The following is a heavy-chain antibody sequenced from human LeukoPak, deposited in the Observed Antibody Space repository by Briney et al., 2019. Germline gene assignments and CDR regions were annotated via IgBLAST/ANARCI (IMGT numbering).Heavy chain of an antibody. D-gene: IGHD5-24*01. J-gene: IGHJ5*01. CDR3: ARSPEMATIPGIHSQNWFDS. CDR1: GYTFTSYY. V-gene: IGHV1-46*01. CDR2: INPVGGST. Sequence: ASVKVSCKASGYTFTSYYMHWVRQAPGQGLEWMGIINPVGGSTTYAQNFQGRVIMSRDTSTSTVYMELSSLRSEDTAVYYCARSPEMATIPGIHSQNWFDSWGPGTLVTVSS.